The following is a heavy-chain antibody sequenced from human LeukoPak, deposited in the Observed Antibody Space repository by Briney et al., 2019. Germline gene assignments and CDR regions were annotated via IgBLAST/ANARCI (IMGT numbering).Heavy chain of an antibody. CDR3: ARGDVGRDFWSGYVAMYYLDY. V-gene: IGHV4-59*01. CDR2: ISYSGST. Sequence: SETLSLTCTVSGGSISSYYWSWIRQPPGKGLEWIAYISYSGSTNYNPSLKSRLTISVDTSKKQFSLKVSSVTAADTAVYYCARGDVGRDFWSGYVAMYYLDYWGQGTLVTVSS. D-gene: IGHD3-3*01. J-gene: IGHJ4*02. CDR1: GGSISSYY.